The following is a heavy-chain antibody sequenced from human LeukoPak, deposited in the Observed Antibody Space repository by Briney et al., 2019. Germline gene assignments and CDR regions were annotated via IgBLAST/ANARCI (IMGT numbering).Heavy chain of an antibody. V-gene: IGHV4-59*01. D-gene: IGHD3-10*01. CDR1: GGSITSYY. J-gene: IGHJ4*02. Sequence: SGTLSLTCTVSGGSITSYYWSWIRQPPGEGLEWIGYIYNSGSTKYNPSLKSRVTISVDTSKNQFSLKLSSVTAADTAVYYCARVGEGSYYNIFDYWGQGTLVTVSS. CDR3: ARVGEGSYYNIFDY. CDR2: IYNSGST.